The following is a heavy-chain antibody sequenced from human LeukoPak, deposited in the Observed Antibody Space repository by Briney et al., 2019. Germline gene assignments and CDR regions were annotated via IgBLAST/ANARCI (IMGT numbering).Heavy chain of an antibody. V-gene: IGHV3-7*01. CDR3: ARISSISYYFDH. CDR2: IKLDGSEK. J-gene: IGHJ4*02. Sequence: PGGSLRLSCAASGFTFSSFWMTWVRQAPGKGLEWVANIKLDGSEKYYVDSVKGRFTVSRDNAKNSLYLQMNSLRAEDTAVYYCARISSISYYFDHWGLGTLVTVSS. CDR1: GFTFSSFW.